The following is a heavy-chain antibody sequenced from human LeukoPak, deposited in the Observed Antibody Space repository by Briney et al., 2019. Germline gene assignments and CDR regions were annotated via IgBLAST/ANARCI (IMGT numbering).Heavy chain of an antibody. CDR3: AKYCSGGNCYPGLY. CDR1: GFTFSSYA. V-gene: IGHV3-23*01. D-gene: IGHD2-15*01. J-gene: IGHJ4*02. CDR2: FSSSGGST. Sequence: QPGGSLRLSCAACGFTFSSYAMTWVRQAPGKGLEWVSTFSSSGGSTYYADSVKGRFTISRDSSEHTLFLQMITPRADYTAVYYCAKYCSGGNCYPGLYWGQGTLVTVSS.